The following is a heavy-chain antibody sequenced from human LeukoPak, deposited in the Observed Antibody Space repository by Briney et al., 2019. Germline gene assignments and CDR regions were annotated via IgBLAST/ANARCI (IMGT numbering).Heavy chain of an antibody. CDR1: GFSFSNSC. J-gene: IGHJ4*02. D-gene: IGHD1-26*01. CDR3: VRVRGTYRPIDY. V-gene: IGHV3-21*04. Sequence: PGGSLRLSCAASGFSFSNSCMHWVRQAPGKGLEWVSYMNYTGTYIYYADSVKGRFTISRDNAQNALYLQMNSLRAEDTSIYYCVRVRGTYRPIDYWGQGTLVTVSS. CDR2: MNYTGTYI.